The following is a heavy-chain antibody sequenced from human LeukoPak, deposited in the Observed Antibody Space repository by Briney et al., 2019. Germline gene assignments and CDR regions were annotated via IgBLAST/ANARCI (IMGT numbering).Heavy chain of an antibody. CDR1: GFTFSSYS. Sequence: PGGSLRLSCAASGFTFSSYSMNWVRQAPGKGLEWVSSISSSSSHIYYADSVKGRFTISRDNAKNSLYLQMNSLRAEDTAVYYCAREGREQWPAPNWFDPWGQGTLVTVSS. J-gene: IGHJ5*02. CDR3: AREGREQWPAPNWFDP. CDR2: ISSSSSHI. D-gene: IGHD6-19*01. V-gene: IGHV3-21*01.